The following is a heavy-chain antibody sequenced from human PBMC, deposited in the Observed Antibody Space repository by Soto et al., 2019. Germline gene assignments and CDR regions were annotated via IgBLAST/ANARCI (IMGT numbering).Heavy chain of an antibody. CDR2: ISGSGGAT. V-gene: IGHV3-23*01. CDR1: GFTFSSYA. D-gene: IGHD3-10*01. CDR3: AKALGPPVRSHYPYWYFDV. Sequence: EVQLLESGGGLVQPGGSLSLSCAASGFTFSSYAMSWVRQTPGKGLEWVAGISGSGGATYYADAVKGRLTISRDNSNQTRYLQMNSLRAEDTAVYYCAKALGPPVRSHYPYWYFDVWGRGTLVTVSS. J-gene: IGHJ2*01.